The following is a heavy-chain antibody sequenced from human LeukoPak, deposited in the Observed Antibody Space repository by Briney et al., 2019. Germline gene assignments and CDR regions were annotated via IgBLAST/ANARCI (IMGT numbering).Heavy chain of an antibody. CDR1: GFNFNYYA. V-gene: IGHV3-23*01. J-gene: IGHJ4*02. CDR3: AKDRFGHTDQRPLAVDS. D-gene: IGHD3-10*01. CDR2: IGGSGIRT. Sequence: GGSLKLSCAASGFNFNYYAMTWVRQAPGKGLEWVSGIGGSGIRTYYADSVRGRFTVSRDNSKNILTLHLSSLRVEDTALYYCAKDRFGHTDQRPLAVDSWGQGTLVIVSS.